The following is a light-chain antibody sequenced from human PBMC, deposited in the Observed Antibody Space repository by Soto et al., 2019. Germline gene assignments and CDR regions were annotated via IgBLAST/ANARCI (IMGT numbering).Light chain of an antibody. CDR3: QQYGTSPRT. J-gene: IGKJ1*01. V-gene: IGKV3D-15*02. Sequence: EIVMTQSPATLSVSPGETVTLSCRASQSVNSNLAWYQQKPGQAPRLLIYHASTRATGIPARFSGSGSGTEFTLTISRLEPEDFAVYHCQQYGTSPRTFGQGTKVDIK. CDR1: QSVNSN. CDR2: HAS.